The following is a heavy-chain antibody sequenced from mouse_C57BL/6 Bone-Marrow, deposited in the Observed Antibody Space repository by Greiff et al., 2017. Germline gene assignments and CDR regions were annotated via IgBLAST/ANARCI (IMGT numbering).Heavy chain of an antibody. Sequence: QVQLKQPGAELVKPGASVKLSCKASGYTFTSYWMHWVKQRPGQGLEWIGMIHPNSGSTNYNEKFKSKATLTVDKSSSTAYMQLSSLTSEDSAVYYCAREGRWDGAMDYWGQGTSVTVSS. CDR1: GYTFTSYW. D-gene: IGHD4-1*01. CDR2: IHPNSGST. V-gene: IGHV1-64*01. J-gene: IGHJ4*01. CDR3: AREGRWDGAMDY.